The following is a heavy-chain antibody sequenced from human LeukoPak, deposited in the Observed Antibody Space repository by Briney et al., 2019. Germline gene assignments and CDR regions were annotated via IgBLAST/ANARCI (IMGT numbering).Heavy chain of an antibody. J-gene: IGHJ3*02. CDR3: ARRGSGWTTDAFDI. CDR2: IGTAGDT. D-gene: IGHD6-19*01. CDR1: GFTFSSYD. Sequence: GGSLRLSCAASGFTFSSYDMHWVRQATGKGLERVSAIGTAGDTYYPGSVKGRFTISRENAKNSLYLQMNSLRAGDTAVYYCARRGSGWTTDAFDIWGQGTMVTVSS. V-gene: IGHV3-13*01.